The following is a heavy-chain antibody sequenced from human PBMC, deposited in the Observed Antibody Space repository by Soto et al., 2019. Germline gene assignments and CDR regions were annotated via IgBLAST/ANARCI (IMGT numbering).Heavy chain of an antibody. CDR1: GFTFNTHA. D-gene: IGHD3-10*01. CDR2: TSYEGGTK. V-gene: IGHV3-30-3*02. Sequence: QVLLVESGGGVVQPGGSLRLSCTASGFTFNTHAMHWVRQAPGKGLEWVAVTSYEGGTKYYAVYAQGRFTISRDNSKNTLYLQMNSLRAEDTAVYYCAKPFAGFSYYFDHLGQGTLVTVSS. J-gene: IGHJ4*02. CDR3: AKPFAGFSYYFDH.